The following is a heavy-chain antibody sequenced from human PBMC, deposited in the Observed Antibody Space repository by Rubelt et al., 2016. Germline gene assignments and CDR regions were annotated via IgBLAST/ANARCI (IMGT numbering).Heavy chain of an antibody. Sequence: YYSGSTYYNPSLKSRVTISVDTSKNQFSLKLSSVTAADTAVYYCASSLHNIVVVPAAKTNYFDYWGQGTLVTVSS. D-gene: IGHD2-2*01. CDR3: ASSLHNIVVVPAAKTNYFDY. V-gene: IGHV4-39*07. CDR2: YYSGST. J-gene: IGHJ4*02.